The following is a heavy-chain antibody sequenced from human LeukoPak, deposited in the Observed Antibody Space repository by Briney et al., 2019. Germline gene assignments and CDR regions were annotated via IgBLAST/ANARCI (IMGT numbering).Heavy chain of an antibody. CDR1: GFTFDDYA. CDR2: ISWNSGSI. D-gene: IGHD5-24*01. V-gene: IGHV3-9*01. J-gene: IGHJ6*02. CDR3: ARWDV. Sequence: PGGSLRLSCAASGFTFDDYAMHWVRQAPGKGLEWVSGISWNSGSIGYADSVKGRFTISRDNAKNSLYLQMNSLRAEDTAVYYCARWDVWGQGTTVTVSS.